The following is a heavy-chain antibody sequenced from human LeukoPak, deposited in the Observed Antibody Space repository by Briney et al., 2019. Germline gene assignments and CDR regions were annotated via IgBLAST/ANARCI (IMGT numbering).Heavy chain of an antibody. CDR3: AREKGLWFGELTPNDAFDI. CDR1: GYTFTSYG. D-gene: IGHD3-10*01. J-gene: IGHJ3*02. V-gene: IGHV1-18*01. CDR2: ISAYNGNT. Sequence: ASVKVSCKASGYTFTSYGISWVRQAPGQGLEWMGWISAYNGNTNYAQKLQGRVTMTTDTSTSTAYMELRSLRSDDTAVYYCAREKGLWFGELTPNDAFDIWGQGTMVTVSS.